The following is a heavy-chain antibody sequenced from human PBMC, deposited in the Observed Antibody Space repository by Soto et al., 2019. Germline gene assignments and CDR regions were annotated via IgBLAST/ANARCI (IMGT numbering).Heavy chain of an antibody. J-gene: IGHJ6*02. CDR1: GFTFDDYA. Sequence: EVQLVESGGGLVQPGRYLRLSCAASGFTFDDYAMHWVRQAPGKGLEWVSGISWNSGSIGYADSVKGRFTISRDNAKNSLFLQMNRLRAEDTALYYWAKGLYSDGRHGMDVWGQGTTVTVSS. V-gene: IGHV3-9*01. CDR3: AKGLYSDGRHGMDV. D-gene: IGHD5-18*01. CDR2: ISWNSGSI.